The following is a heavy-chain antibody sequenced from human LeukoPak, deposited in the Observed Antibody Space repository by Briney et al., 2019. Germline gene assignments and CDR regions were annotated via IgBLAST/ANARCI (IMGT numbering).Heavy chain of an antibody. CDR1: GFTFSSFT. CDR2: YNGGNDGT. V-gene: IGHV3-23*01. CDR3: AKANGITGTTYWYFDL. D-gene: IGHD1-7*01. J-gene: IGHJ2*01. Sequence: GGSLRLSCAASGFTFSSFTMSWVRQAPEKGLEWLSVYNGGNDGTYYADSVKGRFTISRDNSRNTLYLQLNSLRTEDTAVYYCAKANGITGTTYWYFDLWGRGTLVTVSS.